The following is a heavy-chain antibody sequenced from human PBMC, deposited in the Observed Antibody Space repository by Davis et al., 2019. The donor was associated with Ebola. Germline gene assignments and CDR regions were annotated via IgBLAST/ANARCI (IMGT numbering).Heavy chain of an antibody. D-gene: IGHD6-19*01. Sequence: AASVKVSCKASGYTFTSYDINWVRQATGQGLEWMGWMNPNSGNTGYAQKFRGRVTMTRNTSISTAYMELSSLRSEDTAVYYCARGRRIVVAGTDYWGQGTLVTVSS. CDR3: ARGRRIVVAGTDY. J-gene: IGHJ4*02. CDR1: GYTFTSYD. CDR2: MNPNSGNT. V-gene: IGHV1-8*01.